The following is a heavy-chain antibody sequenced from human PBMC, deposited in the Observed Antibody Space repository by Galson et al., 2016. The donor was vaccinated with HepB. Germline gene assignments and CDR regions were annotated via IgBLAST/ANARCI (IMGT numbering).Heavy chain of an antibody. CDR3: ARGPSGSSWGSFDS. Sequence: SLRLSCAASGFTFSSYWMHWVRQAPGKGLVWVSRITSDGSSTSYADSVKGRFTISRDNARDTLYPQMDSLRAEDTAVYYCARGPSGSSWGSFDSWGQGTLVTVSS. D-gene: IGHD6-13*01. J-gene: IGHJ4*02. V-gene: IGHV3-74*01. CDR1: GFTFSSYW. CDR2: ITSDGSST.